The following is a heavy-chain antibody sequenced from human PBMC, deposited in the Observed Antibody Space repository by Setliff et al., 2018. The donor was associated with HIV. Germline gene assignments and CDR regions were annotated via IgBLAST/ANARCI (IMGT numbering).Heavy chain of an antibody. CDR3: ARDPHYFDRSGYYSYFYFDY. CDR1: GYTFTSYA. V-gene: IGHV1-3*01. D-gene: IGHD3-22*01. Sequence: ASVKVSCKASGYTFTSYAMHWVRQAPGQRLEWMGWINAGNGNTKYSQKFQGRVTINADESTSTAYMELSSLRSEDTAVYYCARDPHYFDRSGYYSYFYFDYWGQGMLVTVSS. CDR2: INAGNGNT. J-gene: IGHJ4*02.